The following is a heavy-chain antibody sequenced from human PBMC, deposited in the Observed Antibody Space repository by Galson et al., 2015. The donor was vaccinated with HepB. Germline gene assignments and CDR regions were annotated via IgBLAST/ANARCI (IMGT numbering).Heavy chain of an antibody. J-gene: IGHJ5*02. CDR3: ARAPPDCSSTSCYVWGTSNWFDP. V-gene: IGHV1-18*01. CDR1: GYTFTSYG. D-gene: IGHD2-2*01. Sequence: SVKVSCKASGYTFTSYGISWVRQAPGQGLEWMGWISAYNGNTNYAQKLQGRVTMTTDTSTSTAYMELRSLRSDDTAVYYCARAPPDCSSTSCYVWGTSNWFDPWGQGTLVTVSS. CDR2: ISAYNGNT.